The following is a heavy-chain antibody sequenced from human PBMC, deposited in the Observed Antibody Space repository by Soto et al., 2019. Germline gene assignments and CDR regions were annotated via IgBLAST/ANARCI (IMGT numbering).Heavy chain of an antibody. D-gene: IGHD1-26*01. J-gene: IGHJ4*02. CDR3: AREGGSYYFDY. V-gene: IGHV3-64*01. Sequence: EVQLVESGGGLVQPGGSLRLSCAASGFTFSSYAMHWVRQAPGKGLEYVSTISTNGGSTYNVNSVKGRFTISRDNSKNTLYLQMGSLRAEDMAVYYCAREGGSYYFDYWGQGTLLTVSS. CDR2: ISTNGGST. CDR1: GFTFSSYA.